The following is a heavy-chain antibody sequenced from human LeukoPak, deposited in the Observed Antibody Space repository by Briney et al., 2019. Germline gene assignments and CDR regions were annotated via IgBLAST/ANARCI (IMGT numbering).Heavy chain of an antibody. J-gene: IGHJ5*02. CDR1: GGSISSHY. CDR2: IYYSGST. CDR3: ASYSGYLLT. D-gene: IGHD5-12*01. Sequence: PSETLSLTCTVSGGSISSHYWSWIRQPPGKGLEWIGYIYYSGSTNYNPSLKSRVTISVDTSKNQFSLKLSSVTAADTAVYYCASYSGYLLTWGQGTLVTVSS. V-gene: IGHV4-59*11.